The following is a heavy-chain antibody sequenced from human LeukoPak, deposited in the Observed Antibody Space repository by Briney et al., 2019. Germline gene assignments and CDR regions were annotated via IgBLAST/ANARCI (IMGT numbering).Heavy chain of an antibody. J-gene: IGHJ4*02. CDR3: ASSDCGGDCSFDY. CDR1: GFTFSSYA. V-gene: IGHV3-23*01. D-gene: IGHD2-21*02. Sequence: GGSLRLSCAASGFTFSSYAMSWVRQAPGKGLEWVSAISGSGGTIYYADSVKGRFTISRDNAKNSLYLQMNSLRAEDTAVYYCASSDCGGDCSFDYWGQGTLVTVSS. CDR2: ISGSGGTI.